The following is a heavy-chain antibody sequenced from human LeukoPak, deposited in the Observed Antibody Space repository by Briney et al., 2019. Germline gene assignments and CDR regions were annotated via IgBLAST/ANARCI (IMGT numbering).Heavy chain of an antibody. J-gene: IGHJ6*02. Sequence: SETLSLTCTVSGGSISSYYWSWIRQPPGKGLEWIGDISNSGSTNYNLSLKSRVTISVDTSKNQFSLKLSSVTAADTAVYYCARGSGSYYYNGMDVWGQGTTVTVSS. CDR2: ISNSGST. CDR1: GGSISSYY. CDR3: ARGSGSYYYNGMDV. V-gene: IGHV4-59*01. D-gene: IGHD1-26*01.